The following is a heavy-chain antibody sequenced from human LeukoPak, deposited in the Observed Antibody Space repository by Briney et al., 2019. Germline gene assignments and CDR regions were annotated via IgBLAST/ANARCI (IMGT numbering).Heavy chain of an antibody. CDR1: GYTFTSYG. CDR3: ARDLLVRGVIILTDYYYYGMDV. CDR2: IIPIFCTA. J-gene: IGHJ6*02. D-gene: IGHD3-10*01. V-gene: IGHV1-69*13. Sequence: GASVKVSCKASGYTFTSYGISWVRQAPGQGLEWMGGIIPIFCTANYAQKFQGRVTITADESTSTAYMELSSLRSEDTAVYYCARDLLVRGVIILTDYYYYGMDVWGQGTTVTVSS.